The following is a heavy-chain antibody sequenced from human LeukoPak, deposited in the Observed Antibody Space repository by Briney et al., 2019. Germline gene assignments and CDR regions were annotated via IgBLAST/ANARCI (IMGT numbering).Heavy chain of an antibody. CDR1: GFTFSSYW. V-gene: IGHV3-74*01. CDR3: ARLREITFGGVIGIDY. CDR2: INSDGSST. J-gene: IGHJ4*02. D-gene: IGHD3-16*02. Sequence: PGGSLRLSCAASGFTFSSYWMHWVRQAPGKGLVWVSRINSDGSSTNYADSVKGRFTISRDNAKNTLYLQMNSLRAEDTAVYYCARLREITFGGVIGIDYWGQGTLVTVSS.